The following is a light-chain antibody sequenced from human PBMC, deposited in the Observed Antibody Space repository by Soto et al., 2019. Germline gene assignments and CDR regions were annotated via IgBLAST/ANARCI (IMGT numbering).Light chain of an antibody. CDR1: SNND. V-gene: IGLV2-11*01. J-gene: IGLJ1*01. CDR2: DVN. Sequence: QSVLTQPPSVSGSLGQSVTISCTGTSNNDVSWYQQHPGKPPRLIISDVNMRPSGVPDRFFASKSGNTASLTISGLQAEDEADYYCCSYAVKYTYVFGTATKVSVL. CDR3: CSYAVKYTYV.